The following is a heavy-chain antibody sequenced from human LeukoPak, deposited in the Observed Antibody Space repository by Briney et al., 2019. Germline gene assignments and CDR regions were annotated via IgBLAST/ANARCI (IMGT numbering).Heavy chain of an antibody. J-gene: IGHJ4*02. CDR1: GGSISSSSYY. CDR2: IYYSGST. V-gene: IGHV4-39*07. Sequence: SETLSLTCTVSGGSISSSSYYWGWIRQPPGKGLEWIGSIYYSGSTYYNPSLKSRVTISVDTSKNQFSLKLSSVTAADTAVYYCAREWVGYYYDSSGYYKPFDYWGQGILVTVSS. CDR3: AREWVGYYYDSSGYYKPFDY. D-gene: IGHD3-22*01.